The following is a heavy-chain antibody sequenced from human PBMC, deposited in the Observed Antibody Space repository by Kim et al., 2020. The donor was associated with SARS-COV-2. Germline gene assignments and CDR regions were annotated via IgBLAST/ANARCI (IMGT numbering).Heavy chain of an antibody. J-gene: IGHJ5*02. V-gene: IGHV3-15*06. CDR2: TT. CDR3: TTRGLTGYNA. D-gene: IGHD3-9*01. Sequence: TTNYAAPDKGRFTISRENSRNTLYLQMDSLRTEDTAVYYCTTRGLTGYNAWGQGTLVTVSS.